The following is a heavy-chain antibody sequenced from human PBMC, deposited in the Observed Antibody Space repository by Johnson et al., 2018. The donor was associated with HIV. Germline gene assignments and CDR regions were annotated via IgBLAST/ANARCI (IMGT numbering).Heavy chain of an antibody. CDR2: IKSKTDGGTT. CDR3: TTYTAMVTMYVEIKGGAFDI. V-gene: IGHV3-15*01. D-gene: IGHD5-18*01. Sequence: EVQLVESGGGLVKPGGSLRLSCAASGFTFSNAWMTWVRQAPGKGLEWIGRIKSKTDGGTTDYAAPVKGRFTISRDDSKNTLYLQMNSLKTEDTAVYYCTTYTAMVTMYVEIKGGAFDIWGQGTTVTVSS. CDR1: GFTFSNAW. J-gene: IGHJ3*02.